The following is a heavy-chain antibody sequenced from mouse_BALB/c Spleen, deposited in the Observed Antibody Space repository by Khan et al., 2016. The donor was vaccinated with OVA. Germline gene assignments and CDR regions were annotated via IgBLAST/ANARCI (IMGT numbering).Heavy chain of an antibody. Sequence: EVQLPESGPGLVKPSQSLSLTCTVTGYSITSDYAWNWFRQFPGNNLEWMGYISYSGITKYTPSLKSRISITRDTSKNQFFLQLNSVTIEDTASCYCARIKGGDFDYWGQGTTLTVSS. J-gene: IGHJ2*01. V-gene: IGHV3-2*02. CDR3: ARIKGGDFDY. CDR2: ISYSGIT. CDR1: GYSITSDYA.